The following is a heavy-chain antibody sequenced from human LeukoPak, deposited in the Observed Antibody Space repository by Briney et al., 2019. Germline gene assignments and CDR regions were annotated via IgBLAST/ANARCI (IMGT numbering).Heavy chain of an antibody. V-gene: IGHV3-21*01. J-gene: IGHJ6*03. D-gene: IGHD6-13*01. CDR1: GFTFSSYS. CDR3: ARRGIAAPGDSYYYMDV. Sequence: GGSLRLSCAASGFTFSSYSMNWVRQAPGKGLEWVSSISSSSSYIYYADSVKGRFTISRDNAKNSLYLQMNSLGAEDTAVYYCARRGIAAPGDSYYYMDVWGRGTTVSVSS. CDR2: ISSSSSYI.